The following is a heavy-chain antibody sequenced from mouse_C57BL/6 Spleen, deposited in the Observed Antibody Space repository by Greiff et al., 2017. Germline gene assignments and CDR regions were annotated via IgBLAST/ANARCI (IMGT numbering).Heavy chain of an antibody. CDR3: ARSGSGPYAMDY. J-gene: IGHJ4*01. Sequence: QVQLQQPGAELVMPGASVKLSCKASGYTFTSYWMPWVKQRPGQGLEWIGEIDPSDSYTTYNQKFKGKSTLTVDKSSSTAYMQLSSLTSEDSAVYYCARSGSGPYAMDYWGQGTSVTVAS. CDR2: IDPSDSYT. V-gene: IGHV1-69*01. D-gene: IGHD3-2*02. CDR1: GYTFTSYW.